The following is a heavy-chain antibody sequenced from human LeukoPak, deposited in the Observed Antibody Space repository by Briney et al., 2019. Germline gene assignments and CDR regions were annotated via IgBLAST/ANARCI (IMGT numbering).Heavy chain of an antibody. CDR2: IYYSGTT. CDR1: GGSISSSHYY. CDR3: ARQISGYYYYYIDV. D-gene: IGHD3-3*01. V-gene: IGHV4-39*01. Sequence: SETLSLTCTVSGGSISSSHYYWGWIRQPPGKGLEWIGTIYYSGTTYYNPSLESRVTISEDTSKNQFSLTLRSVTAADTAVYYCARQISGYYYYYIDVWGKGTTVTVSS. J-gene: IGHJ6*03.